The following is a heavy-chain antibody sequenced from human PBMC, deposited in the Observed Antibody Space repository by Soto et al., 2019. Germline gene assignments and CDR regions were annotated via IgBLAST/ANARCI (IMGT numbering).Heavy chain of an antibody. CDR2: ISGSGGST. J-gene: IGHJ3*02. D-gene: IGHD4-17*01. V-gene: IGHV3-23*01. CDR3: AKDHLVTTAGDDAFDI. CDR1: GFTFSSYA. Sequence: EVQLLESGGGLVQPGGSLRLSYAASGFTFSSYAMSWVRQAPGKGLEWVSAISGSGGSTYYADSVKGRFTISRDNSKNTLYLQMNSLRAEDTAVYYCAKDHLVTTAGDDAFDIWGQGTMVTVSS.